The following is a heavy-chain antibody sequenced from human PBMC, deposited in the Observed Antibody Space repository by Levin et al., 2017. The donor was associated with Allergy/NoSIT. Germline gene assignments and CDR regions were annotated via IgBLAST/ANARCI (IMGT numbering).Heavy chain of an antibody. CDR1: GGSITSSSYY. Sequence: SETLSLTCIVSGGSITSSSYYWGWIRQPPGKGLEWIGNIYYSGSTYYNPSLKSRVTISLDTSKNQFSLRLSSVTAADTAVYYCARQGLYDMFQHWGQGTLVTVSS. V-gene: IGHV4-39*01. CDR2: IYYSGST. CDR3: ARQGLYDMFQH. D-gene: IGHD3-9*01. J-gene: IGHJ1*01.